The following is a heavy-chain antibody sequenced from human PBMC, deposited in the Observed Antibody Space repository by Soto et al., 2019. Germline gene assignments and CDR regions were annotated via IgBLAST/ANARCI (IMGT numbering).Heavy chain of an antibody. CDR2: IWYDGSNK. D-gene: IGHD2-15*01. CDR3: ARAGREVYYYYYYGMDV. J-gene: IGHJ6*02. CDR1: GFTFSSYG. Sequence: GGSLRLSCAASGFTFSSYGMHWVRQAPGKGLEWVAVIWYDGSNKYYADSVKGRFTISRDNSKNTLYLQMNSLRAEDTAVYYCARAGREVYYYYYYGMDVWGQGTTVTVS. V-gene: IGHV3-33*01.